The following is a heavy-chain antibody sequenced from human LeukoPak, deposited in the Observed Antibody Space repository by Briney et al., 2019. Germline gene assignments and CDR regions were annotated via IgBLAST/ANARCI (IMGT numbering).Heavy chain of an antibody. D-gene: IGHD6-13*01. CDR3: ARDQGIAAAGYYYYGMDV. CDR1: GYTFTSYY. J-gene: IGHJ6*02. Sequence: ASVKVSCKASGYTFTSYYMHWVRQAPGQGLEWMGWINTNTGNPTYAQGFTGRFVFSLDTSVSTAYLQISSLKAEDTAVYYCARDQGIAAAGYYYYGMDVWGQGTTVTVSS. CDR2: INTNTGNP. V-gene: IGHV7-4-1*02.